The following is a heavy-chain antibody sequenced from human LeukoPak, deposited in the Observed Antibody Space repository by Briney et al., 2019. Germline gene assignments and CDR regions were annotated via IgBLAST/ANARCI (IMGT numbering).Heavy chain of an antibody. CDR1: GYTFTGYY. CDR3: ARPYTRGVGRSPFDY. J-gene: IGHJ4*02. V-gene: IGHV1-2*02. CDR2: INPNSGGT. Sequence: ASVKVSCKASGYTFTGYYMHWVRQAPGQGLEWMGWINPNSGGTNYAQKFQGRVTMTRDTSISTAYMELSRLRSDDTAVYYCARPYTRGVGRSPFDYWGQGSLVTVSS.